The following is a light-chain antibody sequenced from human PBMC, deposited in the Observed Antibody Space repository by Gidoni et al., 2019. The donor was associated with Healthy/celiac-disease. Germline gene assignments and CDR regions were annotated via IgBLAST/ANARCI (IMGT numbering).Light chain of an antibody. CDR1: SSDVGGYNY. J-gene: IGLJ2*01. Sequence: QSALTQPASGSGSPGQSITISWTGTSSDVGGYNYVSWYQQHPGKAPKLMIYEVSNRPSGVSNRFSGSKSGNTASLTISGLQAEDEADYYCSSYTSSSTPVVFGGGTKLTVL. CDR3: SSYTSSSTPVV. V-gene: IGLV2-14*01. CDR2: EVS.